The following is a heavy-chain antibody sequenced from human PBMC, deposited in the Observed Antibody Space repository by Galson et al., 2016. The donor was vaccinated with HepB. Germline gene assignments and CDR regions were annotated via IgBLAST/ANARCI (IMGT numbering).Heavy chain of an antibody. CDR1: GYIFSGYF. J-gene: IGHJ4*02. CDR3: ARVRARGWRFFDY. V-gene: IGHV1-2*02. D-gene: IGHD6-19*01. Sequence: SVKVSCKASGYIFSGYFMHWVRQAPGQGLEWMGWSNPNSGGSNFAQKLQGRVTMTWDTSISTAYMELSRLVSDDTAVYYCARVRARGWRFFDYWGQGTLVTVSS. CDR2: SNPNSGGS.